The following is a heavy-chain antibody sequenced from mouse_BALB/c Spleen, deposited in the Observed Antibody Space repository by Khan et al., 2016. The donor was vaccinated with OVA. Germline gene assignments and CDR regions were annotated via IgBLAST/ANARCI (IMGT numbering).Heavy chain of an antibody. CDR2: INTYTGEP. D-gene: IGHD1-1*02. Sequence: QVQLKQSGPDLKKPGETVKISSKASGYTFTNHGMNWMKHAPGQGLKWMGWINTYTGEPTYADDFTGRFAFSLETSASTAYLQINNLKNCDTATYVCESGGHWYVDFWGAGTTVTVSS. CDR1: GYTFTNHG. CDR3: ESGGHWYVDF. V-gene: IGHV9-3-1*01. J-gene: IGHJ1*01.